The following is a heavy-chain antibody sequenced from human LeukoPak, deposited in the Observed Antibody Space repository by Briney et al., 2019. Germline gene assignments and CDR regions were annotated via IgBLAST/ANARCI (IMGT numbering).Heavy chain of an antibody. V-gene: IGHV4-59*08. Sequence: SETLSLTCTVSGGSISSSYWSWIRQPPGKGLEWIGYIYYSGSTNNNPSFKSRVAILVDTPKSQFSLKLSSVTAADTAVYYCATWGIAVAGTFDYWGQGTLVTVST. CDR2: IYYSGST. D-gene: IGHD6-19*01. J-gene: IGHJ4*02. CDR1: GGSISSSY. CDR3: ATWGIAVAGTFDY.